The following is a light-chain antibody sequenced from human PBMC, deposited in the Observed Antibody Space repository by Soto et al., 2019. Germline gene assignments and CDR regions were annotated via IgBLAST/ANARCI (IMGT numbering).Light chain of an antibody. CDR3: SSYAVSTNWV. J-gene: IGLJ3*02. CDR1: SSDVGAYNY. Sequence: QSALTQPPSASGSPGQSVTISCSGTSSDVGAYNYVSWYQQHPGKAPKLMIYDVIKRPSGVPDRFSGSKSGNTASLTVSGIQAEDEADYYCSSYAVSTNWVFGGGTKLTVL. CDR2: DVI. V-gene: IGLV2-8*01.